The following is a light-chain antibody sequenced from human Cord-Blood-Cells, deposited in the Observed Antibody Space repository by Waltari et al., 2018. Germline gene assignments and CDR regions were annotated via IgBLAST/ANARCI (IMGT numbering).Light chain of an antibody. J-gene: IGKJ3*01. CDR3: QQSYSTPFT. CDR2: AAS. V-gene: IGKV1-39*01. Sequence: DIQMTQSPSSLSASVGDRVTITCRASQSISSYLNWYQQKPGKDPKLLIYAASSLQSGVPSRFSGSGSGTDFTLPISSLQPEDFATYYCQQSYSTPFTFGPGTKVDIK. CDR1: QSISSY.